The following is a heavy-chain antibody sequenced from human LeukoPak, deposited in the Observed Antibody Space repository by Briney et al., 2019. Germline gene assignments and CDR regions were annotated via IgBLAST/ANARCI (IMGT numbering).Heavy chain of an antibody. J-gene: IGHJ6*03. D-gene: IGHD3-10*01. CDR2: IYYSGST. CDR3: AKDYYYGSGSQGYYYYMDV. Sequence: SETLSLTCTVSGGSINSYYWNWIRQPPGKGLEWIGYIYYSGSTNYNPSLKSRVTISVDTSKNQFSLKLSSVTAADTAVYYCAKDYYYGSGSQGYYYYMDVWGKGTTVTISS. V-gene: IGHV4-59*01. CDR1: GGSINSYY.